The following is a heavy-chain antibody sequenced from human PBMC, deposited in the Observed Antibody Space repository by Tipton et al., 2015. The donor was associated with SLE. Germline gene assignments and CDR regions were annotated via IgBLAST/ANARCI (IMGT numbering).Heavy chain of an antibody. V-gene: IGHV4-61*08. CDR3: ARDREAGDGYNFDY. J-gene: IGHJ4*02. CDR2: IYYAGST. Sequence: TLSLTCTVSVGSISTDDFYWSWIRQPPGKGLEWIGYIYYAGSTNYNPSLKSRVTILVDRSKNQFSLKLSSVTAADTAVYYCARDREAGDGYNFDYWGQGTLVTVSS. D-gene: IGHD5-24*01. CDR1: VGSISTDDFY.